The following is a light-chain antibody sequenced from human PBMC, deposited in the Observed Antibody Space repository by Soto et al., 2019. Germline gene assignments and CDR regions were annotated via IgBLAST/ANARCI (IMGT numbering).Light chain of an antibody. CDR1: SSNIGAGYE. V-gene: IGLV1-40*02. J-gene: IGLJ1*01. CDR3: QCIARGMTASV. CDR2: GND. Sequence: QSVLTQPHSVSGAPGQRVTISCTGTSSNIGAGYEVHWSHQLPGTAPKFLFSGNDNRPSGVPDRLSASKSGTSGSLAIPGLQADDEGHYYCQCIARGMTASVFGAWTKLTV.